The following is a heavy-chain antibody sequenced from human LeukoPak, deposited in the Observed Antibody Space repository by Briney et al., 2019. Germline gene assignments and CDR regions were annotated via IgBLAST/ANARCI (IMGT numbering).Heavy chain of an antibody. J-gene: IGHJ6*03. V-gene: IGHV6-1*01. CDR3: ARVPERGVLGYYYYMDV. D-gene: IGHD1-14*01. CDR1: GDSFSSNSAA. CDR2: TYYRSKWYN. Sequence: SQTLSLTCAISGDSFSSNSAAWNWIRQSPSRGLEWLGRTYYRSKWYNDYAVSVKSRITINPDTSKNQFSLQLNSVTPEDTAVYYCARVPERGVLGYYYYMDVWGKGTTATISS.